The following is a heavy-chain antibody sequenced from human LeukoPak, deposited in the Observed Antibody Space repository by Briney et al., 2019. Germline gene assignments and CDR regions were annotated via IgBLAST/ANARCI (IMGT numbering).Heavy chain of an antibody. CDR2: INHSGST. CDR1: GGSFSGYY. CDR3: ARVGYEAWREYGDPFDY. D-gene: IGHD4-17*01. Sequence: KPSETLSLTCAVYGGSFSGYYWSWIRQPPGKGLEWIGKINHSGSTNYNPSLKSRVTISVDTSKNQFSLKLSSVTAADTAVYYCARVGYEAWREYGDPFDYWGQGTLVTVSS. J-gene: IGHJ4*02. V-gene: IGHV4-34*01.